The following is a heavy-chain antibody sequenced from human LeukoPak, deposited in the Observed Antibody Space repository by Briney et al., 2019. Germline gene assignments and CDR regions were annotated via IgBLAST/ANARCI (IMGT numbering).Heavy chain of an antibody. CDR1: GFTVSSNY. D-gene: IGHD3-9*01. Sequence: PGGSLRLSCAASGFTVSSNYMSWVRQAPGKGLEWVSVIYSGGSTYYADSVKGRFTISRDNSKNTLYLQMNSLRAEDTAVYYCARGSPPHYDILTDYSSGGEFDYWGQGTLVTVSS. V-gene: IGHV3-66*01. J-gene: IGHJ4*02. CDR3: ARGSPPHYDILTDYSSGGEFDY. CDR2: IYSGGST.